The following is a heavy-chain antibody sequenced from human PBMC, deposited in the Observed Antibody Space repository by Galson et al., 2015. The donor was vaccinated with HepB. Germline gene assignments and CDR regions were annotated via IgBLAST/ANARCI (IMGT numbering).Heavy chain of an antibody. V-gene: IGHV1-2*02. Sequence: SVKVSCKAPGYTFTDYYMHWVRQAPGQGLEWMGWINPNSGGTNYAQKFQGRVTMTRDTSISTAYMELSRLRSDDTAVYYCESRETYDYVWGSFDYWGQGTLVTVSS. CDR3: ESRETYDYVWGSFDY. CDR1: GYTFTDYY. J-gene: IGHJ4*02. D-gene: IGHD3-16*01. CDR2: INPNSGGT.